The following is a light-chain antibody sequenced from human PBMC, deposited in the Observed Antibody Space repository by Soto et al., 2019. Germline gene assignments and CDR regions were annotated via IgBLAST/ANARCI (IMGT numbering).Light chain of an antibody. Sequence: DIQMTQSPSSLSASVGDRVTMTFRASQSISTYLNWYQQKPGKAPRLLIYAASSLQSGVPSRFSGSGSETDFTLTISSLQPEDFASYFCQQSHSAPWTFGQGTKVDIK. CDR2: AAS. CDR3: QQSHSAPWT. V-gene: IGKV1-39*01. CDR1: QSISTY. J-gene: IGKJ1*01.